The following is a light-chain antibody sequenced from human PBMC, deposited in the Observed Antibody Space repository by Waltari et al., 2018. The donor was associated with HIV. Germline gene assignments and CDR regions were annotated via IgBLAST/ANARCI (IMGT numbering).Light chain of an antibody. J-gene: IGKJ1*01. CDR3: QQHDDLPQT. V-gene: IGKV1-33*01. CDR2: DTF. Sequence: DIQMTQFPSSLSASVGDRVTITCQATQDINKYLNWYQHKPGKAPKLLIYDTFGLQTGVPTRFSGSGSGAHYSLIISNLQPEDSATYYCQQHDDLPQTFGQGTRLEIK. CDR1: QDINKY.